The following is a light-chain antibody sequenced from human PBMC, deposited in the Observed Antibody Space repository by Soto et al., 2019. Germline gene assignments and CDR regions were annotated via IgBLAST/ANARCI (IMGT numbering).Light chain of an antibody. CDR1: SSDVDGYNY. CDR2: EVS. Sequence: QSALAQPASVSGSPGQSITISCTGTSSDVDGYNYVSWYQQHPGKAPKLMIYEVSNRPSGASNRFSGSKSGNTASLTISGLQAEDEADYYCSSYTSSSTPRYVFGTGTKGTVL. CDR3: SSYTSSSTPRYV. J-gene: IGLJ1*01. V-gene: IGLV2-14*01.